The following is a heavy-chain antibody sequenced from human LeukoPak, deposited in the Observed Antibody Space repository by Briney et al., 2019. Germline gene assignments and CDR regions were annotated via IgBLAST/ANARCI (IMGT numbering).Heavy chain of an antibody. J-gene: IGHJ3*02. V-gene: IGHV4-61*05. D-gene: IGHD2-15*01. Sequence: PSETLSLTCTVSGGSISSSSYYWGWIRQPPGKGLEWIGYIYYSESANYNPSLKSRITISVDTSKNQFSLNLNSVTAADTAVYYCARVGGFPLSAFDIWGQGTLVTVSS. CDR3: ARVGGFPLSAFDI. CDR1: GGSISSSSYY. CDR2: IYYSESA.